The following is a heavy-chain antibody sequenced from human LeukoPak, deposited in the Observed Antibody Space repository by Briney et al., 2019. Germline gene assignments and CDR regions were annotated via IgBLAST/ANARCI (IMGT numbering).Heavy chain of an antibody. V-gene: IGHV4-34*01. CDR1: GVSFSGYY. CDR3: ARGNKGDGITGTTVAPFDY. Sequence: AETLSLTCAVYGVSFSGYYWSWVRRAPGKGLEWIGEINHSGSTNYNPSLTSRVTISVDTSKNQFYLTLSSVTAADTAVYYCARGNKGDGITGTTVAPFDYWGQGTLATVSS. CDR2: INHSGST. D-gene: IGHD1-20*01. J-gene: IGHJ4*02.